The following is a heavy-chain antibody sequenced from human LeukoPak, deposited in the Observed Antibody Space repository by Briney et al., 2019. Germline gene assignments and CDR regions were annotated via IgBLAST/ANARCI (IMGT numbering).Heavy chain of an antibody. CDR2: INHSGST. J-gene: IGHJ5*02. D-gene: IGHD6-13*01. V-gene: IGHV4-34*01. CDR1: GGSFSGYY. CDR3: ATSPIAADVRLKWFDP. Sequence: SETVSLTCAVYGGSFSGYYWSWIRQPPGKGLQWIGEINHSGSTHYNPTLKSRVTISVDTSKNQFSLKVSSVTAADTAVYYCATSPIAADVRLKWFDPWGQGTLVTVSS.